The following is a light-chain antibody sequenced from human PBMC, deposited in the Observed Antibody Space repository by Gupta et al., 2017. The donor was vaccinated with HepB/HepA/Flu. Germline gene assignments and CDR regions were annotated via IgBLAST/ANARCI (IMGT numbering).Light chain of an antibody. CDR1: QRVSSSY. CDR2: GAS. CDR3: QQYGSSPNT. V-gene: IGKV3-20*01. Sequence: EIVLTQSPGTLSLSPGERATLSCRASQRVSSSYLAWNQQKPGQAHRLRIYGASSRATGIPDRFSGSGSGTDFTLTISRLEPEDFAVYYCQQYGSSPNTFGPGTKVDIK. J-gene: IGKJ3*01.